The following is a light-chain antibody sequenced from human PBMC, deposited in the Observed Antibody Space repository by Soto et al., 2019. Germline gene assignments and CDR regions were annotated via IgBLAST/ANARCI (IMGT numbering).Light chain of an antibody. CDR2: SHN. J-gene: IGLJ2*01. Sequence: QPVLTQPPSASGTPGQRVTFSCSGSSSNIGSNTVNWYQQLPGTAPKLLIYSHNQRPSGVPDRFSGSKSGTSASLAISGLQSEDEADYYCAAWDDSLNGYVVFGGGTQLTVL. CDR1: SSNIGSNT. CDR3: AAWDDSLNGYVV. V-gene: IGLV1-44*01.